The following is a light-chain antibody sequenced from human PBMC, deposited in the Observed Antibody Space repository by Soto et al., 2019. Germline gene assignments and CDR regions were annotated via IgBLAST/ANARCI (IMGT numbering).Light chain of an antibody. V-gene: IGLV2-14*01. CDR1: SSDVGGYNY. CDR3: SSYTSSSTPYV. CDR2: EVS. J-gene: IGLJ1*01. Sequence: QSALTQPASVSGSSGQSITISCTGTSSDVGGYNYVSWDQQHPGKAPKLMIYEVSTRPSGVSNRFSGSKSGNTAPLTISGLQAEDEADYYCSSYTSSSTPYVFGTWTNVTV.